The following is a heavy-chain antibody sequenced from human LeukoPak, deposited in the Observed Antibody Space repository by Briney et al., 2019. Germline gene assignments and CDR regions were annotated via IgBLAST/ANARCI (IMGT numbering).Heavy chain of an antibody. CDR1: GYTFTSYY. Sequence: ASVKVSCKASGYTFTSYYMHWVRQAPGQGLEWMGIINPSGGSTSYAQKFQGRVTMTTDTSTSTAYMELRSLRSDDTAVYYCARTMTTVTMFGDWGQGTLVTVSS. V-gene: IGHV1-46*01. CDR3: ARTMTTVTMFGD. J-gene: IGHJ4*02. D-gene: IGHD4-17*01. CDR2: INPSGGST.